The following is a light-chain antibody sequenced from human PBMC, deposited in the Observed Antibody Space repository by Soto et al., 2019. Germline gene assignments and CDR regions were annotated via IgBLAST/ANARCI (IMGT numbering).Light chain of an antibody. V-gene: IGKV1-5*02. CDR3: QQYSVYWT. J-gene: IGKJ1*01. CDR1: QSVSTR. Sequence: DIQMTQSPSSLSASVGDRVTIICRASQSVSTRLAWYQQKPGKAPKVLIYDAPIWAGGVPSRFTGSGSGTEFTLTIISLQPDDFATYYCQQYSVYWTFGQGTKVDIK. CDR2: DAP.